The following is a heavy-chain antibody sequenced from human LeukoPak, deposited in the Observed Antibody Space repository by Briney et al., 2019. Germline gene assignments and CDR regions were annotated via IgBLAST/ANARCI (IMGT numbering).Heavy chain of an antibody. D-gene: IGHD2-2*01. Sequence: XXWXSAISGSGGSTYYADSVKGRFTISRDNSKNTLYLQMNSLRAEDTAVYYCAKSGVVVPAATDWGQGTLVTVSS. CDR3: AKSGVVVPAATD. V-gene: IGHV3-23*01. CDR2: ISGSGGST. J-gene: IGHJ4*02.